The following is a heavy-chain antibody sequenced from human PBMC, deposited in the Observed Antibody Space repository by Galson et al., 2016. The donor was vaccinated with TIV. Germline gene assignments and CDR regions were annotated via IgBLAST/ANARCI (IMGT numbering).Heavy chain of an antibody. CDR2: ITWNSDKI. CDR1: GFTFSTYA. V-gene: IGHV3-9*01. D-gene: IGHD1-26*01. CDR3: VKGAGRYSRSWYFDY. Sequence: SLRLSCAASGFTFSTYAMTWVRQVPGKGLEWVSSITWNSDKIVYMDSVKGRFTMSRDNAKNSLSLQMNSLRAEDTALYYCVKGAGRYSRSWYFDYWGQGTLVTVSS. J-gene: IGHJ4*02.